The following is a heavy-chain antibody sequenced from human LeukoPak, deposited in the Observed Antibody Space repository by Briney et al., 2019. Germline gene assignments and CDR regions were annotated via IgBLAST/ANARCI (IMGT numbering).Heavy chain of an antibody. CDR1: GFPFSSYAMH. CDR2: IYYSGSS. CDR3: ARHRTQYYFDY. Sequence: GSLGLSCSASGFPFSSYAMHWVRQPPGKGLEWIGSIYYSGSSYYNPSLKSRVTMSVDTSKNQFSLKLSSVTAADTAVYYCARHRTQYYFDYWGQGTLVTVSS. J-gene: IGHJ4*02. V-gene: IGHV4-39*01. D-gene: IGHD1/OR15-1a*01.